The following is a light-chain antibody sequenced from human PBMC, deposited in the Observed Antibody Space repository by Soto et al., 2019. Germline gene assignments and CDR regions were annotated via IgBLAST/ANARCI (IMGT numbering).Light chain of an antibody. CDR3: ETWDSNTRV. V-gene: IGLV4-60*02. CDR2: LEGSGSY. J-gene: IGLJ2*01. Sequence: QSVLTQSSSASASLGSSVKLTCTLSSRHSSYIIAWHQQQPGKAPRYLMKLEGSGSYNKGSGVPDRFSGSSSGADRYLTISNLHFEDEADYYCETWDSNTRVFGGGTKLTVL. CDR1: SRHSSYI.